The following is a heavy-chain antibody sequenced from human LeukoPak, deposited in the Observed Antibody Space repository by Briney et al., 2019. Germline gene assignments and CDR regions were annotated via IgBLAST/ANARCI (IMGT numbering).Heavy chain of an antibody. CDR3: ARDPRITMFRGKPWGLDY. Sequence: ASVKVSCKASGYTFTSYGISWVRQAPGQGLEWMGWISAYNGNTNYAQKLQGRVTMTTDTSTSTAYMELRSLRSDDTAVYYCARDPRITMFRGKPWGLDYWAQGTRVTVSS. CDR2: ISAYNGNT. CDR1: GYTFTSYG. D-gene: IGHD3-10*01. J-gene: IGHJ4*02. V-gene: IGHV1-18*04.